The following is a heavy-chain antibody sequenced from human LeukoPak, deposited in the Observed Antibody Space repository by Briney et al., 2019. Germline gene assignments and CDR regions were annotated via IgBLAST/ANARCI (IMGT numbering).Heavy chain of an antibody. D-gene: IGHD1-1*01. CDR1: GYTFSGYY. Sequence: GASVKVSCKASGYTFSGYYMHWVRQAPGQGLEWMGWINPNSGGTNYAQKFQDRITMSRDTSISTAYMELSSLRSDDTAVYFCARAPGTFDIWGQGTVVTVSS. CDR3: ARAPGTFDI. J-gene: IGHJ3*02. CDR2: INPNSGGT. V-gene: IGHV1-2*02.